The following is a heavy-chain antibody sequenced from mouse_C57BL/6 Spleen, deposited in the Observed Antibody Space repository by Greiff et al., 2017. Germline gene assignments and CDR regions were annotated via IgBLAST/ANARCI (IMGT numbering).Heavy chain of an antibody. CDR3: ARDYYYGSGWYFDV. CDR2: INYDGSST. D-gene: IGHD1-1*01. CDR1: GFTFSDYY. Sequence: EVQVVESEGGLVQPGSSMKLSCTASGFTFSDYYMAWVRQVPEKGLEWVANINYDGSSTYYLDSLKSRFIISRDNAKNILYLQMSSLKSEDTATYYCARDYYYGSGWYFDVWGTGTTVTVSS. V-gene: IGHV5-16*01. J-gene: IGHJ1*03.